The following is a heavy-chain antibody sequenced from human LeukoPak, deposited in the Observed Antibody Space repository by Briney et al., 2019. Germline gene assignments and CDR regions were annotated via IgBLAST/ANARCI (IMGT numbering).Heavy chain of an antibody. CDR3: AIERSRYSYAKFDY. CDR1: GGSISSGDYY. V-gene: IGHV4-30-4*01. CDR2: VYYSGRT. Sequence: KPSETLSLTCTVSGGSISSGDYYWSCIRQPPGKGLEWIGYVYYSGRTYYHPSLKSRVTLSVDTSKNQFSLKLSSVTAADTAVYYCAIERSRYSYAKFDYWGQGTLVTVSS. D-gene: IGHD5-18*01. J-gene: IGHJ4*02.